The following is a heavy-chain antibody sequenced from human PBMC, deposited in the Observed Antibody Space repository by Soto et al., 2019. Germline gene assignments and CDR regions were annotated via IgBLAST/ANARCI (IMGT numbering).Heavy chain of an antibody. CDR3: ARQRSVFLASPGDWLDP. V-gene: IGHV4-30-4*01. CDR2: IYYSGNI. CDR1: GASISSADYF. D-gene: IGHD7-27*01. Sequence: PSETLSLTCTVSGASISSADYFWSWIRQPPGQGLEWIGYIYYSGNIFYNPSLESRVTISVDTSKNQFSLKLTSVTAADRAVYYSARQRSVFLASPGDWLDPSGHGTLFTVSS. J-gene: IGHJ5*02.